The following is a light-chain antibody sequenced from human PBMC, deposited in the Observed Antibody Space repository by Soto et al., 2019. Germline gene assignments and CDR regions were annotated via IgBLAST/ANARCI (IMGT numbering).Light chain of an antibody. V-gene: IGKV3-15*01. CDR2: GAS. Sequence: EIVMTQAPATLSVSPGERDTLSCRASQSISSDLAWYQQKSGQAPRLLIYGASTRATGIPARFSGSGSGTEFTLTISSLQSEDFAVYYCQQYNNWPPRYTFGQGTKLEIK. CDR3: QQYNNWPPRYT. J-gene: IGKJ2*01. CDR1: QSISSD.